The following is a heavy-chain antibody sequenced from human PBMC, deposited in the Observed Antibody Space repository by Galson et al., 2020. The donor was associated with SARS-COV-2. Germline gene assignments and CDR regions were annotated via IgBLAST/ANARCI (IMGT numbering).Heavy chain of an antibody. D-gene: IGHD3-10*01. CDR2: LYYRGKT. CDR1: GGSLNIYY. CDR3: ARLPVVGGVDY. Sequence: SQTLSLTCSVSGGSLNIYYWSWIRQSPEKGLEWIGYLYYRGKTKYNPSLESRVTISVDTSKNQLSLKLTSVTAADTALYYCARLPVVGGVDYWGQGILVTVSS. V-gene: IGHV4-59*01. J-gene: IGHJ4*02.